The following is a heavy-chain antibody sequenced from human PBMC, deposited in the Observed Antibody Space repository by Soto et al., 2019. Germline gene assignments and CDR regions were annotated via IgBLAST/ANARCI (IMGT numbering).Heavy chain of an antibody. CDR3: ARDREVAVAGTGGWFDP. Sequence: ASVKVSCKASGYTFTGYYMHWVRQAPGQGLEWMGWINPNSGGTNYAQKFQGWVTMTRDTSISTAYMELSRLRSDDTAVYYCARDREVAVAGTGGWFDPWGQGTLVTAPQ. J-gene: IGHJ5*02. CDR2: INPNSGGT. V-gene: IGHV1-2*04. D-gene: IGHD6-19*01. CDR1: GYTFTGYY.